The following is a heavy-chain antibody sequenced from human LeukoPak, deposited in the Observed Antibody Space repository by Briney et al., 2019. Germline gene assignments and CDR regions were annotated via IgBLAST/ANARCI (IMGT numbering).Heavy chain of an antibody. Sequence: GGSLRLSCVASGFTFSSYWMHWVRQAPRKGLVWVSRINGDGRNINYADSVRGRFTISRDNAKNTLYLQMNTLRVEDTAVYYCARGGLFAYYFDYWGQGTLVTVSS. CDR3: ARGGLFAYYFDY. D-gene: IGHD3-10*02. J-gene: IGHJ4*02. V-gene: IGHV3-74*01. CDR1: GFTFSSYW. CDR2: INGDGRNI.